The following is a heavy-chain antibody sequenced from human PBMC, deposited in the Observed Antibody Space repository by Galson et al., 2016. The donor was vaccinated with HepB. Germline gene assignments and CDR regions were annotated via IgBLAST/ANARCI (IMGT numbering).Heavy chain of an antibody. CDR3: AKGDFHRFGDPNAFVV. J-gene: IGHJ3*01. D-gene: IGHD3-10*01. Sequence: SLRLSCAASGFTFTNYGMNWLRQAPGKGLEWVAYISYDGSNRYFADSVKGRFTISRDNSTNTLFLHMSSRRAEDTAVYYCAKGDFHRFGDPNAFVVWGQGTMVTVSS. CDR2: ISYDGSNR. V-gene: IGHV3-30*18. CDR1: GFTFTNYG.